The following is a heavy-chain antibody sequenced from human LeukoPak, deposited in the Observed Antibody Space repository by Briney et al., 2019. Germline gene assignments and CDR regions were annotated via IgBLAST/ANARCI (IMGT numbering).Heavy chain of an antibody. V-gene: IGHV4-59*08. CDR2: IYYSGST. D-gene: IGHD3-22*01. CDR3: ASHGRDYYDSSGYARDFDY. CDR1: GGSISSYY. Sequence: SETLSLTCTVSGGSISSYYWSWIRQPPGKGLEWIGYIYYSGSTNYNPSLKSRVTISVDTSKNQFSLKLSSVTAADTAVYYCASHGRDYYDSSGYARDFDYWGQGTLVTVSS. J-gene: IGHJ4*02.